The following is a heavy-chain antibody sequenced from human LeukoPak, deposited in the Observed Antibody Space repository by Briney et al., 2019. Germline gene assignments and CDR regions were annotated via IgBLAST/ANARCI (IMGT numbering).Heavy chain of an antibody. J-gene: IGHJ4*02. CDR1: GGSISSYY. Sequence: SETLSLTCTVSGGSISSYYWSRIRQPPGKGLEWIGYIYYSGSTNYNPSLKSRVTISVDTSKNQFSLKLSSVTAADTAVYYCARHKHYHYFDYWGQGTLVIVSS. D-gene: IGHD3-3*02. V-gene: IGHV4-59*08. CDR2: IYYSGST. CDR3: ARHKHYHYFDY.